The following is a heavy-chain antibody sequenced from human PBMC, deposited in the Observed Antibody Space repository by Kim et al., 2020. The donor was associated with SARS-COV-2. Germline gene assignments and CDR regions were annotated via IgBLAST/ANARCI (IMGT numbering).Heavy chain of an antibody. D-gene: IGHD3-10*01. CDR1: GYTFTSYA. CDR3: ARDGDHVLLWFGAPTPFCH. Sequence: ASVKVSCKASGYTFTSYAMHWVRQAPGQRLEWMGWINAGNGNTKYSQKFQGRVTITRDTSASTAYMELSSLRSEDTAVYYCARDGDHVLLWFGAPTPFCHWGQGTLATVSS. CDR2: INAGNGNT. V-gene: IGHV1-3*01. J-gene: IGHJ4*02.